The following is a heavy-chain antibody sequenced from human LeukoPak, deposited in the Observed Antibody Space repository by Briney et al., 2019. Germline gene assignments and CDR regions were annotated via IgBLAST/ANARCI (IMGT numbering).Heavy chain of an antibody. J-gene: IGHJ4*02. CDR1: GYTFTSYG. Sequence: GASVKVSCKASGYTFTSYGISWVRQAPGQGLEWMGWISPYNGNTNYAQKLQGRVTMTTETSTSTAYMELRSLRSDDTAVYYCARVVDCSGGSCYAFFDHWGQGTLVTVSS. D-gene: IGHD2-15*01. CDR2: ISPYNGNT. CDR3: ARVVDCSGGSCYAFFDH. V-gene: IGHV1-18*01.